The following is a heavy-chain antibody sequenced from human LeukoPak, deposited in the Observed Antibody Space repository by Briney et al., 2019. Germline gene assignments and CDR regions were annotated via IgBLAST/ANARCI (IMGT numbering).Heavy chain of an antibody. Sequence: ASVRLSCAASGFASTGVYMPWGRQAPGQGLEWMGWINPNSGGTNYAQKFQGRVTMTRDTTISTAYMELSRLRSDNTPVYYCAREILALLSAKSTPCNWGQGNLVTVSS. CDR2: INPNSGGT. V-gene: IGHV1-2*02. CDR1: GFASTGVY. J-gene: IGHJ4*02. D-gene: IGHD3-16*02. CDR3: AREILALLSAKSTPCN.